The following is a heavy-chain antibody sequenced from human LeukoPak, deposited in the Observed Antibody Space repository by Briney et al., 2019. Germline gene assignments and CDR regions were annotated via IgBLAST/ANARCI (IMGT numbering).Heavy chain of an antibody. CDR3: ARATVGSMYYYDSSGYYSSDAFDI. D-gene: IGHD3-22*01. Sequence: ASVKVSCKASGYTFTSYAMNWVRQAPGQGLEWMGWINTNTGNPTYAQGFTGRFVFSLDTSVSTAYLQISSLKAEDTAVYYCARATVGSMYYYDSSGYYSSDAFDIWGQGTMVTVSS. CDR1: GYTFTSYA. V-gene: IGHV7-4-1*02. J-gene: IGHJ3*02. CDR2: INTNTGNP.